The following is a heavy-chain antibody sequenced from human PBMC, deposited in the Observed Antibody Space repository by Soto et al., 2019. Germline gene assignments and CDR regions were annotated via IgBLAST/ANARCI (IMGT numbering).Heavy chain of an antibody. Sequence: KPSESLSLTCTVSGDSIISSDFDWGWVRQPPGKGLEWIGSIFYLGSSYYNPSLKSRVTMSVDTSKNQFSLRLRSVTAADTALYFCARHSLALRKNNWFDPWGQGIMVTVSS. CDR3: ARHSLALRKNNWFDP. CDR2: IFYLGSS. V-gene: IGHV4-39*01. D-gene: IGHD3-3*02. J-gene: IGHJ5*02. CDR1: GDSIISSDFD.